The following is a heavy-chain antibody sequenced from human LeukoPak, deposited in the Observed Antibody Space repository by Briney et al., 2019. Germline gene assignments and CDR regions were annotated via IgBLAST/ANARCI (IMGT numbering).Heavy chain of an antibody. Sequence: ASVKVSCKASGYTFTSYDINWVRQATGQGLEWMGWLNPKNGSTGYAQKFQGRVIMTRNTSISTAYMELSSLTSEDTAVYYCARGRITVFGVITYYYYYYGMDVWGQGTRSPSP. J-gene: IGHJ6*02. CDR2: LNPKNGST. D-gene: IGHD3-3*01. CDR1: GYTFTSYD. V-gene: IGHV1-8*01. CDR3: ARGRITVFGVITYYYYYYGMDV.